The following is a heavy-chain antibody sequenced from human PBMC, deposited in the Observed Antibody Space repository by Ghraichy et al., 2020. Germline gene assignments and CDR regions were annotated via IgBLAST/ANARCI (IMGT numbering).Heavy chain of an antibody. CDR2: IRSKAYGGTT. D-gene: IGHD5-24*01. V-gene: IGHV3-49*03. CDR1: GFTFGDYA. J-gene: IGHJ4*02. Sequence: GGSLRLSCTASGFTFGDYAMSWFRQAPGKGLEWVGFIRSKAYGGTTEYAASVKGRFTISRDDSKSIAYLQMNSLKTEDTAVYYCTRVGSYWDEMATIPFDYWGQGTLVTVSS. CDR3: TRVGSYWDEMATIPFDY.